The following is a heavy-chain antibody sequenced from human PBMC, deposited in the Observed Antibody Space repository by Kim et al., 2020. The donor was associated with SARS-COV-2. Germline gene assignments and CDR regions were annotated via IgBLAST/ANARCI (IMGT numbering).Heavy chain of an antibody. D-gene: IGHD2-2*01. J-gene: IGHJ4*02. CDR1: GCRSSGYW. Sequence: GGSLRLSCAASGCRSSGYWMSWVRQAPGKGLEWVASIKEDGSEKDYVDSVKGRFTISRDNAENSLYLQMNSLRADDTAVYYCARGVWPYCKSVSCFRRGYYFGAWGQGTLVTVSS. CDR2: IKEDGSEK. V-gene: IGHV3-7*01. CDR3: ARGVWPYCKSVSCFRRGYYFGA.